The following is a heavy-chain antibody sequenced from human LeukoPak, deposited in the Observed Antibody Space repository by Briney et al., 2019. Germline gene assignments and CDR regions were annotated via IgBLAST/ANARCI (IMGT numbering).Heavy chain of an antibody. D-gene: IGHD6-13*01. CDR3: ARVLAAAGTPLFDY. CDR2: INSDGSST. V-gene: IGHV3-74*01. Sequence: GGSLRLSCAASGFAFSSYWMHWVRQAPGKGLVWVSRINSDGSSTSYADSVKGRFTISRDNAKNTLYLQMNSLRAEDTAVYYCARVLAAAGTPLFDYWGQGTLVTVSS. J-gene: IGHJ4*02. CDR1: GFAFSSYW.